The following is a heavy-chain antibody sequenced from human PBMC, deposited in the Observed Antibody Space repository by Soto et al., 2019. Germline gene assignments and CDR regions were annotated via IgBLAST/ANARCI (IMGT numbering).Heavy chain of an antibody. J-gene: IGHJ6*03. CDR2: ISYDGSNK. CDR3: AKGLSPFWSGHYYYYYYMDV. V-gene: IGHV3-30*18. D-gene: IGHD3-3*01. Sequence: QVQLVESGGGVVQPGRSLRLSCAASGFTFSSYGMHWVRQAPGKGLEWVAVISYDGSNKYYADSVKGRFTISRDNSKNTLYLQMNSLRAEDTAVYHCAKGLSPFWSGHYYYYYYMDVWGKGTTVTVSS. CDR1: GFTFSSYG.